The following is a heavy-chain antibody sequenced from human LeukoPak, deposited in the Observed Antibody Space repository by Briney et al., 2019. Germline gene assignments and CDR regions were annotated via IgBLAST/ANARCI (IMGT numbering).Heavy chain of an antibody. V-gene: IGHV1-8*01. J-gene: IGHJ6*03. CDR1: GYTFTSYD. CDR2: MNPNSGNT. Sequence: ASVKVSCKASGYTFTSYDINWVRQATGQGLEWMGWMNPNSGNTGYAQKFQGRVTMTRNTSISTAYMELSSLRSEDTAVYYCARGRRFCSRTSCYRHYYYYYMDVWGKGTTVTVSS. CDR3: ARGRRFCSRTSCYRHYYYYYMDV. D-gene: IGHD2-2*02.